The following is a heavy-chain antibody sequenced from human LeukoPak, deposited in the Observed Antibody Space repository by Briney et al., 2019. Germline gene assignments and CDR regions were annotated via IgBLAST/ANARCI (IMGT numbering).Heavy chain of an antibody. CDR1: RYSFTSYW. D-gene: IGHD1-1*01. V-gene: IGHV5-10-1*01. CDR3: ARHMETPQNDAFDI. J-gene: IGHJ3*02. CDR2: IDPSDSYT. Sequence: GESLKISCKGSRYSFTSYWISWVRQMPGKGLEWMGRIDPSDSYTNYSPSFQGHVTISADKSISTAYLQWSSLKASDTAMYYCARHMETPQNDAFDIWGQGTMVTVSS.